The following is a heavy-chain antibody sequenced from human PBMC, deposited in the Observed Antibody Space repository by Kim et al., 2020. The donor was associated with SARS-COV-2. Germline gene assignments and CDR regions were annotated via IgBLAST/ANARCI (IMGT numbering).Heavy chain of an antibody. J-gene: IGHJ6*02. CDR1: GFTFGDYA. CDR2: IRGRAYDGTR. Sequence: GGSLRLSCTLSGFTFGDYAISWVRQAPGKGLEWVGLIRGRAYDGTREYAASVKGRLTISRDDFKSIAYLQMDSLKTEDTGVYYCTREQDRVTRERGSFGYYDMDVWGQGTTVTVSS. CDR3: TREQDRVTRERGSFGYYDMDV. D-gene: IGHD2-2*01. V-gene: IGHV3-49*04.